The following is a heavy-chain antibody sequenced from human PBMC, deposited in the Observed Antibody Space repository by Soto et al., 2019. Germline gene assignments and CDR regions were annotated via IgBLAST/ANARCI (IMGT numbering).Heavy chain of an antibody. J-gene: IGHJ4*02. CDR3: ARAKGSSGYYPALFDY. Sequence: SATLSLTCTVSGGSISSGGYYWSWIRQHPGKGLEWIGYIYYSGSTYYNPSLKSRVTISVDTSKNQFSLKLSSVTAADTAVYYCARAKGSSGYYPALFDYWGQGTLVTVSS. V-gene: IGHV4-31*03. D-gene: IGHD3-22*01. CDR2: IYYSGST. CDR1: GGSISSGGYY.